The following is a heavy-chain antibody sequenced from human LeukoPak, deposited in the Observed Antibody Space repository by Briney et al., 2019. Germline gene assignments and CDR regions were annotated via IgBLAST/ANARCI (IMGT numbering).Heavy chain of an antibody. Sequence: RGSLRLSSAAPRFTFSGHWMSWVRQAPGERLEWVANINREGSDKYYVDSVKGRFTNAKDNANNLLYLQMNSLRGEDTAVYYCTRERSRAEDDWGQGTLVTVSS. J-gene: IGHJ4*02. V-gene: IGHV3-7*01. CDR3: TRERSRAEDD. CDR1: RFTFSGHW. D-gene: IGHD1-14*01. CDR2: INREGSDK.